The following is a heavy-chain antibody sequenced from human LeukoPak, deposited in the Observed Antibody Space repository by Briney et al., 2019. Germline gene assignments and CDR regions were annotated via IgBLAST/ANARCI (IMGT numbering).Heavy chain of an antibody. J-gene: IGHJ4*02. V-gene: IGHV3-21*04. CDR3: AKGLRLATSSFDY. D-gene: IGHD5-12*01. CDR2: ISSSSSYI. CDR1: GFTFSSYS. Sequence: GGSLRLSCAASGFTFSSYSMTWVRQAPGKGLEWVSSISSSSSYIYYADSVKGRFTISRDNAKNSLYLQMNSLRAEDTALYYCAKGLRLATSSFDYWGQGTLITVSS.